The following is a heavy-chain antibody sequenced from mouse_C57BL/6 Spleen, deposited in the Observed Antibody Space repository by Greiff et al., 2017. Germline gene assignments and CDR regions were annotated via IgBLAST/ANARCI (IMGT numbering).Heavy chain of an antibody. J-gene: IGHJ3*01. D-gene: IGHD2-3*01. CDR3: ARSGGYDEGSY. CDR1: GFHIKNTY. Sequence: VQLQQSVAELVRPGASVKLSCTASGFHIKNTYMHWVKQRPEQGLEWIGRIDPANGNTKYAPKFQGKATITADTSSNTAYLQLSSLTSEDTAIYYCARSGGYDEGSYWGQGTLVTVSA. CDR2: IDPANGNT. V-gene: IGHV14-3*01.